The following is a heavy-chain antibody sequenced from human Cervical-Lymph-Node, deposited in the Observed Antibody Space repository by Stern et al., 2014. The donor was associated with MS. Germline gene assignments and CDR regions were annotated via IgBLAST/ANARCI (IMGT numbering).Heavy chain of an antibody. Sequence: VQLLESGGGLVRPGRSQRLSCTASGFSFSIYYMSWIRQAPGKGLEWVAYISDSGHVLDYAASVRGRFTISRDNARNSLYLQMSSLRPEDTAVYYCARHVPARSRNWFDSWGQGALVTVSS. D-gene: IGHD5-24*01. CDR1: GFSFSIYY. V-gene: IGHV3-11*01. CDR3: ARHVPARSRNWFDS. J-gene: IGHJ5*01. CDR2: ISDSGHVL.